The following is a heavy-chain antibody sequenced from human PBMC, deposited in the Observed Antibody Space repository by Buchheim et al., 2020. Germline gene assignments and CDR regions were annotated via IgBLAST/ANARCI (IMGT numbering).Heavy chain of an antibody. CDR2: IYYSGST. V-gene: IGHV4-39*01. Sequence: QLQLQESGPGLVKPSETLSLTCTVSGGSISSSSYYWGWIRQPPGKGLEWIGSIYYSGSTYYNPSLKRRVTISVDPSKNQFSLKLSSVTAADTAVYYWARNVEQVAGTIYYYGMDVWGQGTT. J-gene: IGHJ6*02. D-gene: IGHD6-19*01. CDR1: GGSISSSSYY. CDR3: ARNVEQVAGTIYYYGMDV.